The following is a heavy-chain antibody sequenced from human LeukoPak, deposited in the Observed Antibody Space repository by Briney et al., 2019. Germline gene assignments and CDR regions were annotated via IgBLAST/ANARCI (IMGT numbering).Heavy chain of an antibody. J-gene: IGHJ5*02. Sequence: GGSLRLSCAASGFTFNNDAMSWVRQAPGKGLEWVSAISGSGGSTYYADSVKGRFTISRDNSKNTLYLQMNSLRAEDTAVYYCAKEGWTVTYNWFDPWGQGTLVTVSS. V-gene: IGHV3-23*01. D-gene: IGHD4-17*01. CDR3: AKEGWTVTYNWFDP. CDR2: ISGSGGST. CDR1: GFTFNNDA.